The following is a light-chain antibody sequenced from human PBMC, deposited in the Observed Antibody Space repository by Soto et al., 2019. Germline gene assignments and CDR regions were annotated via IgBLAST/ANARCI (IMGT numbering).Light chain of an antibody. CDR3: QQYGSSPRT. V-gene: IGKV3-20*01. Sequence: EIVMTQSPATLSLSPGERATLSCRASQSISRYLAWYQQRPGQAPRLLIYGASSRATGIPDRFSGSGSGTDFTLTISRLEPEDFAVYYCQQYGSSPRTFGQGTKVDIK. J-gene: IGKJ1*01. CDR1: QSISRY. CDR2: GAS.